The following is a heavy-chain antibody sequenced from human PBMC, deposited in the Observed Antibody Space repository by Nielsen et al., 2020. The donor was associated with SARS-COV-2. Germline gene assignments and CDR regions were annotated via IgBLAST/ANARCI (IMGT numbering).Heavy chain of an antibody. CDR1: GGSFSGYY. Sequence: GSLRLSCAVYGGSFSGYYWSWIRQPPGKGLEWIGEINHSGSTNYNPSLKSRVTISVDTSKNQFSLKLSSVTAADTAVYYCARGRGSSSWYRGAFDIWGQGTMVTVSS. J-gene: IGHJ3*02. CDR3: ARGRGSSSWYRGAFDI. V-gene: IGHV4-34*01. CDR2: INHSGST. D-gene: IGHD6-13*01.